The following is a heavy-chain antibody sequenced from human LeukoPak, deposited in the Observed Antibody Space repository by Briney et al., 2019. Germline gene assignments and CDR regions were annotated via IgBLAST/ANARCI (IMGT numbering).Heavy chain of an antibody. CDR3: ARHFGSGSKKYYFDY. CDR2: TSYSGNT. D-gene: IGHD3-10*01. CDR1: GGSISSFY. J-gene: IGHJ4*02. V-gene: IGHV4-59*01. Sequence: SETLSLTCSVSGGSISSFYCSWIRQPPGKGLEWIGYTSYSGNTNYNPSLESRVTISVDTSKNQFSLKLTSVTAADTAVYYCARHFGSGSKKYYFDYWGQGTLVTVSS.